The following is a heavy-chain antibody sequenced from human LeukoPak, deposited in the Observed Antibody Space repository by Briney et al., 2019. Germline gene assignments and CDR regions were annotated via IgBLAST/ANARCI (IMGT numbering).Heavy chain of an antibody. CDR1: GFPFSSYW. CDR3: ARGGGLDV. Sequence: QPGGSLRLSCVASGFPFSSYWMTWVRQAPGKGLEWVANIKQDGSKKSYVDSVKGRFTISRDNAKNSLYLQMNSLRAEDTAVYFCARGGGLDVWGQGATVTVSS. D-gene: IGHD3-16*01. J-gene: IGHJ6*02. CDR2: IKQDGSKK. V-gene: IGHV3-7*03.